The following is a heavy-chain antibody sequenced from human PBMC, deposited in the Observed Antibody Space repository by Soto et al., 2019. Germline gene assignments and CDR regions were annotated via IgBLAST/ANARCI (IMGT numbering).Heavy chain of an antibody. D-gene: IGHD2-15*01. Sequence: PGESLKISCKGSGYSFTSYWIAWVRQMPGKGLEWMGIIYPGDSDTRYSPSFQGQVTISADKSSSTAYLQWSSLKASDTAMYYCARHTTTLCNPIYGDYWGQGTLVTVSS. CDR1: GYSFTSYW. J-gene: IGHJ4*02. CDR2: IYPGDSDT. V-gene: IGHV5-51*01. CDR3: ARHTTTLCNPIYGDY.